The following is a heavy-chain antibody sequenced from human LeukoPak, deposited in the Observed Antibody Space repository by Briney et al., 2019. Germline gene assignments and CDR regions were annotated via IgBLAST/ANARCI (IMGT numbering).Heavy chain of an antibody. V-gene: IGHV3-23*01. CDR1: GFNFNMFA. J-gene: IGHJ4*02. CDR3: AKEQRIRHCSEGVCMEGYYFDY. D-gene: IGHD6-25*01. CDR2: LSRGGGTT. Sequence: GGSLILSCSGTGFNFNMFAINWVRQAPGKGLEWVSGLSRGGGTTSYADSVKGRFTISRDNSKKTVFLQMNSLKSDDTAVYYCAKEQRIRHCSEGVCMEGYYFDYWGQGTLVTVSS.